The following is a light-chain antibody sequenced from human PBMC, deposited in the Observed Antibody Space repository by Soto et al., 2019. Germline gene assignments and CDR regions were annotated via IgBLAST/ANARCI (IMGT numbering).Light chain of an antibody. J-gene: IGKJ1*01. CDR2: GAS. Sequence: EIVLTQSPVTLSFSPGERATLYCWATHSVTSNYLAWYQQKPGQAPGLLICGASIWATGLPDRFSGSGSRADVTLTISRXEPEDFAVYHSHQYGRSPTTFGQGTKGDIK. CDR1: HSVTSNY. CDR3: HQYGRSPTT. V-gene: IGKV3-20*01.